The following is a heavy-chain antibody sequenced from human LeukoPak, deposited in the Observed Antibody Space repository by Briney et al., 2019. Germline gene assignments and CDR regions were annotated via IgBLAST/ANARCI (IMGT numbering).Heavy chain of an antibody. Sequence: GGSLRLSCAASGFTFSSYSMNWVRQAPGKGLEWVSSISSSSSYIYYADSVKGRFTISRDNAKNSLYPQMNSLRAEDTAVYYCARDLYTIFGVVNTFDYWGQGTLVTVSS. J-gene: IGHJ4*02. CDR2: ISSSSSYI. V-gene: IGHV3-21*01. D-gene: IGHD3-3*01. CDR3: ARDLYTIFGVVNTFDY. CDR1: GFTFSSYS.